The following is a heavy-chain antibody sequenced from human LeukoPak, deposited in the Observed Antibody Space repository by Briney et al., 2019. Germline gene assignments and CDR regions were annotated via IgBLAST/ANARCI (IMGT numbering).Heavy chain of an antibody. Sequence: GSLRLSCAASGFTFSSYGMHWVRQAPGKGLEWVAVIWYDGSNKYYADPVKGRFTISRDNSKNTLYLQMNSLRAEDTAVYYCAKDLVIAAAAPYYFDYWGQGTLVTVSS. D-gene: IGHD6-13*01. J-gene: IGHJ4*02. CDR1: GFTFSSYG. CDR3: AKDLVIAAAAPYYFDY. CDR2: IWYDGSNK. V-gene: IGHV3-33*06.